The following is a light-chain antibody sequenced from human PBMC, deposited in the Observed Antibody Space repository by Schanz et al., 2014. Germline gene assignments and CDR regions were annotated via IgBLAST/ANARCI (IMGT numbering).Light chain of an antibody. Sequence: DIQMTQSPSTLSASVGDRVTITCRASQSISSWLAWYQQKPGKAPKLLIYDASSLESGVPSRFSGSGSGTEFTLTINGLQPDDFATYSCQQYNTYWTFGQGTKVEIK. J-gene: IGKJ1*01. CDR1: QSISSW. V-gene: IGKV1-5*01. CDR2: DAS. CDR3: QQYNTYWT.